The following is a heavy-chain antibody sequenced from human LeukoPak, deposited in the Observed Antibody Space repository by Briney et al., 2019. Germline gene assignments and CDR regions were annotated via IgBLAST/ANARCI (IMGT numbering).Heavy chain of an antibody. D-gene: IGHD6-19*01. Sequence: SETLSLTCTVSGGSISTYYWSWIRQPPGKGLEWIAYMYYSGSTNYNPSLKSRVTVSLDTSKNQFSLKLSSVTAADTAVYYCATSIAVAGPTFDYWGQGTLVTVSS. J-gene: IGHJ4*02. V-gene: IGHV4-59*01. CDR3: ATSIAVAGPTFDY. CDR2: MYYSGST. CDR1: GGSISTYY.